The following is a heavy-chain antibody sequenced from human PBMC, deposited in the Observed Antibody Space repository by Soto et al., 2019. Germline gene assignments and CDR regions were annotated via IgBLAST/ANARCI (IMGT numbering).Heavy chain of an antibody. CDR1: GGSFSGYY. D-gene: IGHD1-26*01. CDR2: INHSGST. Sequence: QVQLQQWGAGLLKPSETLSLTCAVYGGSFSGYYWSWIRQPPGKGLEWIGEINHSGSTNYNPSIKSRVTISVDTSKNQFSLKLSSVTAADTAVYYCARERRDGILPWGQGTLVTVSS. J-gene: IGHJ5*02. CDR3: ARERRDGILP. V-gene: IGHV4-34*01.